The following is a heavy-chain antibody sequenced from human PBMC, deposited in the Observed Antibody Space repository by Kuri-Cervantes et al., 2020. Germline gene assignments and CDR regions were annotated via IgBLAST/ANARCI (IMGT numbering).Heavy chain of an antibody. D-gene: IGHD5-24*01. CDR1: AYTFTSYD. J-gene: IGHJ4*02. CDR3: ARDQKRWLQFLDY. V-gene: IGHV1-8*01. Sequence: ASVKVSCKASAYTFTSYDINWVRQATGQGPEWMGWMNPNSGNTGYAQKFQGRVSMTRNTSISTAYMELSSLRSEDTAVYYCARDQKRWLQFLDYWGQGTLVTVSS. CDR2: MNPNSGNT.